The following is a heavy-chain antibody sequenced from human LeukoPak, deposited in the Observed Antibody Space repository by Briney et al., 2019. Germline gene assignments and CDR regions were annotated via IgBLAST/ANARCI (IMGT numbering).Heavy chain of an antibody. CDR3: VREARGYHYTYFDY. Sequence: GGSLRLSCTASGFTLGRHDMHWVRQIPGPGLEWVAAGSSGFHAFFADSVQGRFTVSREDARNSLYLQMNSLRAGDTAVYYCVREARGYHYTYFDYWGQGTLVTVSS. D-gene: IGHD5-18*01. CDR1: GFTLGRHD. CDR2: GSSGFHA. V-gene: IGHV3-13*01. J-gene: IGHJ4*02.